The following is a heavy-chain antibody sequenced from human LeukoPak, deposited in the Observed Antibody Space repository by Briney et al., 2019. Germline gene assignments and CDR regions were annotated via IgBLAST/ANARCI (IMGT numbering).Heavy chain of an antibody. CDR3: ARDSTLSATYYVDY. CDR1: GGSISSGSYY. V-gene: IGHV4-61*02. Sequence: SETLSLTCTVSGGSISSGSYYWSWIRQPAGKGLEWIGRVYSRGGTNYNPSLKSRVTISVDTSKNQFSLKLTSVTAADTAVYYCARDSTLSATYYVDYWGQGTMVTVSS. CDR2: VYSRGGT. J-gene: IGHJ4*02.